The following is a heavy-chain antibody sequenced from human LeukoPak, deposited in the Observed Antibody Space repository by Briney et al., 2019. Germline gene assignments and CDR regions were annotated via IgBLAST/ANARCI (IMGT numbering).Heavy chain of an antibody. J-gene: IGHJ5*02. CDR1: GGSISSGSYY. Sequence: SQTLSLTCTVSGGSISSGSYYWSWIRQPAGKGLEWIGRIYTSGSTNYNPSLKSRVTISVDTSKNQFSLKLSSVTAADTAVYYCAREPSGYYHPFDPWGQGTLVTVSS. V-gene: IGHV4-61*02. CDR3: AREPSGYYHPFDP. CDR2: IYTSGST. D-gene: IGHD3-22*01.